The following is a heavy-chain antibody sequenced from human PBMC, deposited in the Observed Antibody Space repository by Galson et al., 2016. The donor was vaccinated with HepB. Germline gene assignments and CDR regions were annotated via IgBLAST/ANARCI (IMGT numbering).Heavy chain of an antibody. Sequence: SLRLSCAASGSTFNSYSMNWVRQAPGKGLEWVSYSSSSSSAIYYADSVKGRFTISRDNAKNSLYLQMNSLRAEDTAVYYCARGGSGSHPNQHYFYYYALDVWGKGTTVTVSS. CDR3: ARGGSGSHPNQHYFYYYALDV. J-gene: IGHJ6*04. D-gene: IGHD3-10*01. V-gene: IGHV3-48*01. CDR2: SSSSSSAI. CDR1: GSTFNSYS.